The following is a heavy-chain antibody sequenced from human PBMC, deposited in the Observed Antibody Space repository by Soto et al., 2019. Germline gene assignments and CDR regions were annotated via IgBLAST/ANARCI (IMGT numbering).Heavy chain of an antibody. CDR3: ATSYGSGYRAFDY. CDR1: GDTFSFYS. D-gene: IGHD3-10*01. V-gene: IGHV1-69*04. CDR2: VNPILSMS. Sequence: QVQLVQSGAEVKRPGSSVKVSCKASGDTFSFYSINWVRQAPGLGLEWMGRVNPILSMSNYAQRFQGRVTMTADKSTSTANMELIGLRSEDTAMYYCATSYGSGYRAFDYWGQGALVTVSS. J-gene: IGHJ4*02.